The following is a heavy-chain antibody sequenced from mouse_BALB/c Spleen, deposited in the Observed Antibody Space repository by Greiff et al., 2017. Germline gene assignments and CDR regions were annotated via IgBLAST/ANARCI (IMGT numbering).Heavy chain of an antibody. CDR2: IDPYASET. V-gene: IGHV1-52*01. Sequence: QVQLKQPGAELVRPGASVKLSCKASGYTFTSYWMNWVKQRPEQGLEWIGRIDPYASETHYNQKFKDKAILTVDKSSSTAYMQLSSLTSEDSAVYYCARRGQLGFSFDYWGQGTTLTVSS. CDR3: ARRGQLGFSFDY. D-gene: IGHD3-2*01. CDR1: GYTFTSYW. J-gene: IGHJ2*01.